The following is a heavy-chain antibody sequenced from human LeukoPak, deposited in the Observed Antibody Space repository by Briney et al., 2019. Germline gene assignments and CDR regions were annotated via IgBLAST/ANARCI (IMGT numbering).Heavy chain of an antibody. CDR3: ARLASSGWSHCDY. Sequence: SETLSLTCTVSGGSISGYYWSWIRQPPGKGPEWIGYIYYSGSTNYNPSLKSRVTISVDTSKNRFSLKMNSVTAADTAVYYCARLASSGWSHCDYWGQGTLVTVSS. D-gene: IGHD6-19*01. J-gene: IGHJ4*02. CDR1: GGSISGYY. CDR2: IYYSGST. V-gene: IGHV4-59*08.